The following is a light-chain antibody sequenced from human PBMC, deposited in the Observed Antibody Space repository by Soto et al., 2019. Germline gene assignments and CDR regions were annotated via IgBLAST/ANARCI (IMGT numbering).Light chain of an antibody. Sequence: QSALTQPASVSGSPGQSITISCTGTINDVGGYNYVSWYQHHPGKAPKLMIYEVTNRPSGVSDRFSGSKSGNTASLTISGLQAEDEADYYCSSYTITSTCVFGGGTQVTVL. CDR1: INDVGGYNY. V-gene: IGLV2-14*01. J-gene: IGLJ6*01. CDR3: SSYTITSTCV. CDR2: EVT.